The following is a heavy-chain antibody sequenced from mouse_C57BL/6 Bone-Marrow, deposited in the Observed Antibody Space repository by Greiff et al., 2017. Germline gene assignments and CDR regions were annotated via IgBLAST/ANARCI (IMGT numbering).Heavy chain of an antibody. CDR3: ARELTGYFDY. CDR1: GYTFTSYW. J-gene: IGHJ2*01. D-gene: IGHD4-1*01. CDR2: IHPNSGST. Sequence: QVQLQQPGAELVKPGASVKLSCKASGYTFTSYWMHWVKQRPGQGLEWIGMIHPNSGSTNYNEKFKSKATLTVAKSSSTAYMQLSSLTSEDSAVYYCARELTGYFDYWGQGTTLTVSS. V-gene: IGHV1-64*01.